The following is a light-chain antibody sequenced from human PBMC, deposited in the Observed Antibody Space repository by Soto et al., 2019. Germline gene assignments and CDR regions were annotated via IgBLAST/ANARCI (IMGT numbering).Light chain of an antibody. Sequence: EIVLTQSPATLSFSPGERATLSCRASHYIYSNVAWFQQRPGQAPRLLIYRASTRATGTPARFTGSGSGTEFTLTITSLQSEDFALYYCQQYHNLWTFGQGTKVDIK. J-gene: IGKJ1*01. CDR3: QQYHNLWT. CDR2: RAS. CDR1: HYIYSN. V-gene: IGKV3-15*01.